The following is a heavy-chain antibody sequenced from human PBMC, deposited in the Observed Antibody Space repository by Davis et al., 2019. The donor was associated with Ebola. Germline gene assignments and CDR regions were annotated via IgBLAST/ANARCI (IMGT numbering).Heavy chain of an antibody. CDR1: GYTFTNYA. J-gene: IGHJ4*02. V-gene: IGHV1-18*01. Sequence: ASVKVSCKASGYTFTNYAFSWVRQAPGQGLEWLGWIAPYNGITNYAQNLQDRLTLTTDASTSTAYMELRGLASDDTAVYYCARDSGDMSYWGQGTLVTVSS. D-gene: IGHD2-21*01. CDR3: ARDSGDMSY. CDR2: IAPYNGIT.